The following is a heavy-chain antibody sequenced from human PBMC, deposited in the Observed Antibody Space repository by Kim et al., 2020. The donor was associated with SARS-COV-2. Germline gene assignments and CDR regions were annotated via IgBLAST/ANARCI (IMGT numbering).Heavy chain of an antibody. CDR1: GDSVSSNSAA. D-gene: IGHD2-2*01. CDR2: TYYRSKWYN. Sequence: SQTLSLTCAISGDSVSSNSAAWNWIRQSPSRGLEWLGRTYYRSKWYNDYAVSVKSRITINPDTSKNQFSLQLNSVTPEDTAVYYCARESYCSSTSCYPPPTRPYYGMDVWGQGTTVTVSS. V-gene: IGHV6-1*01. CDR3: ARESYCSSTSCYPPPTRPYYGMDV. J-gene: IGHJ6*02.